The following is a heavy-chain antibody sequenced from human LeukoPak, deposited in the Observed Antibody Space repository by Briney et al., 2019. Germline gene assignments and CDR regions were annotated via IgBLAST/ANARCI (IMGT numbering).Heavy chain of an antibody. CDR2: INSKSDTI. CDR3: ATYSSLNRREFQY. CDR1: GFTFSTYS. Sequence: GGSLRLSCAASGFTFSTYSMNWVRQAPGKGLEWLSYINSKSDTIYYADSVKGRFTISRDNAKNSLYLQMNSLRAEDTAVYYCATYSSLNRREFQYWGQGTLLTVSS. J-gene: IGHJ1*01. V-gene: IGHV3-48*04. D-gene: IGHD3-22*01.